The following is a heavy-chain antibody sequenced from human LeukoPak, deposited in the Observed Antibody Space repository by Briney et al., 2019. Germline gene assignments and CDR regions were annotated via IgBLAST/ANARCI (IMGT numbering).Heavy chain of an antibody. CDR2: IDKNGNEI. V-gene: IGHV3-7*01. CDR3: VTDGDKWNDFEY. J-gene: IGHJ4*02. CDR1: GLSISNFW. D-gene: IGHD1-1*01. Sequence: QPGGSLRLSCAASGLSISNFWMHWVRQAPGKGLEWVAIIDKNGNEIKYVDSVKGRFTLSRDNAKNSAYLQMNSLRTEDTALYYCVTDGDKWNDFEYWGQGTLVTVSS.